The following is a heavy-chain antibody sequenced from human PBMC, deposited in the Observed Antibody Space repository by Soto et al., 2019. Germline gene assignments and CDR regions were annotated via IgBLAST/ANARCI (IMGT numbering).Heavy chain of an antibody. CDR3: AKGGSGSYSAIDY. D-gene: IGHD3-10*01. Sequence: GGSLRLSCAASGFTFSSYAMSWVRQAPGKGLERVSAISGSGCSTYYADSVKGRFTISRDNSKNTLYLQMISLRAEDTAVYYCAKGGSGSYSAIDYWGQGTLVTVS. CDR2: ISGSGCST. V-gene: IGHV3-23*01. J-gene: IGHJ4*02. CDR1: GFTFSSYA.